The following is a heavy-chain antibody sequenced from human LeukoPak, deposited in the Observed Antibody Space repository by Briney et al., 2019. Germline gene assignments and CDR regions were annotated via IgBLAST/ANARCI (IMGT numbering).Heavy chain of an antibody. V-gene: IGHV4-39*01. J-gene: IGHJ4*02. Sequence: TTSETLSLTCTVSGGSISSSSYYWGWIRQPPGKGLEWIGSIYYSGSTYYNPSLKSRVTISVDTSKNQFSLKLSSVTAADTAVYYCARHTYYYGSGSSYWGQGTLVTVSS. CDR3: ARHTYYYGSGSSY. CDR1: GGSISSSSYY. D-gene: IGHD3-10*01. CDR2: IYYSGST.